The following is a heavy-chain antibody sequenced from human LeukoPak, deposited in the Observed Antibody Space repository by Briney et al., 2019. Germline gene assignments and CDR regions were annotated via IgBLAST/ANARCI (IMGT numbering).Heavy chain of an antibody. D-gene: IGHD6-19*01. CDR2: IKQDGSDK. V-gene: IGHV3-7*01. J-gene: IGHJ3*02. CDR3: ARGGDITVAGWGAFDI. Sequence: QPGGSLRLSCAASGFTFRNSWMNWVRQAPGRGLEWVANIKQDGSDKYYVDSVKGRFTISRDNAKNSLYLQMNSLRAEDTAVYYCARGGDITVAGWGAFDIWGRGTMVTVSS. CDR1: GFTFRNSW.